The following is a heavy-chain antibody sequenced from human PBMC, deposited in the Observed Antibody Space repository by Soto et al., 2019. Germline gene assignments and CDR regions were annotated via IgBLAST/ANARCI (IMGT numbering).Heavy chain of an antibody. J-gene: IGHJ6*02. D-gene: IGHD6-19*01. CDR3: AKGPYSSGWYPGYYYGMDV. CDR1: GFTFSSYG. Sequence: PGGSLRLSCAASGFTFSSYGMHWVRQAPGKGLEWVAVISYDGSNKYYADSVKGRFTISRDNSKNTLYLQMNSLRAEDTAVYYCAKGPYSSGWYPGYYYGMDVWGQGTTVTVSS. CDR2: ISYDGSNK. V-gene: IGHV3-30*18.